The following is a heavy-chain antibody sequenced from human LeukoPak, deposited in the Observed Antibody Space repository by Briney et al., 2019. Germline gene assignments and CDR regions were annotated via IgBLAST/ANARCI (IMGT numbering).Heavy chain of an antibody. CDR2: ISGSGGST. V-gene: IGHV3-23*01. D-gene: IGHD6-19*01. J-gene: IGHJ4*02. CDR1: GCTLSSYA. CDR3: AKETSSGPFDY. Sequence: GSLRLSCAASGCTLSSYAMSWVRQAPGKGLGWVSAISGSGGSTYYADSVKGRFTISRDNSKNTLYLQMNSLRAEDTAVYYCAKETSSGPFDYWGQGTLVTVSS.